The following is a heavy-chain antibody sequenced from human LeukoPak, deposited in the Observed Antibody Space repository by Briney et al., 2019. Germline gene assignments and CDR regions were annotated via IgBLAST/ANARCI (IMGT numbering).Heavy chain of an antibody. CDR3: ASDPARDYYDTSGYFRWVDY. J-gene: IGHJ4*02. V-gene: IGHV3-11*01. CDR2: ISGSGSTI. CDR1: GFTFSDYY. D-gene: IGHD3-22*01. Sequence: GGSLRLSCAASGFTFSDYYMSWIRQAPGKGLEWVSYISGSGSTIYYADSVKGRFTISRDNARNSLYLQMNSLRAEDTAVYYCASDPARDYYDTSGYFRWVDYWGQGTLVTVSS.